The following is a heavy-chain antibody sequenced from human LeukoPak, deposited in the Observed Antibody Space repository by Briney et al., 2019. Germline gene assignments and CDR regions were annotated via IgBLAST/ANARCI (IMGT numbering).Heavy chain of an antibody. CDR3: ASSRFGEPYRPYKAAFDI. D-gene: IGHD3-10*01. CDR1: GDSVSSNSAA. CDR2: THYRSKWYN. J-gene: IGHJ3*02. V-gene: IGHV6-1*01. Sequence: SQTLSLTCAISGDSVSSNSAAWNWIRQSPSRGLEWLGRTHYRSKWYNDYAVSVKSLITINPDTSKNQFSLQLNSVTPEDTAVYYCASSRFGEPYRPYKAAFDIWGQGTMVTVSS.